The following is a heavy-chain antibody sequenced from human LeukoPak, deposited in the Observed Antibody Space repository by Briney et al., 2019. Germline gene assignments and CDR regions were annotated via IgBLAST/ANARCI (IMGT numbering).Heavy chain of an antibody. V-gene: IGHV3-7*01. J-gene: IGHJ6*03. D-gene: IGHD3-22*01. Sequence: PGGSPRLSCAASGFTFSSYWMSWVRQAPGKGLEWVANIKQDGSEKYYVDSVKGRLTISRDNAKNSLYLQMNSLRAEDTAVYYCARVHYDSSGYYTNYYYYMDVWGKGTTVTISS. CDR1: GFTFSSYW. CDR2: IKQDGSEK. CDR3: ARVHYDSSGYYTNYYYYMDV.